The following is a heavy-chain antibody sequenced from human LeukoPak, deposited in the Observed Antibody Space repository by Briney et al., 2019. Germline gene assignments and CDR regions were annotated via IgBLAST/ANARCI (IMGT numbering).Heavy chain of an antibody. Sequence: GGSLRLSCAASGFTFSSYAMSWVRQAPGKGLEWVSAISGSGGSTYYADSVKGRITISRDNSKNTLYLQMNSLRAEDTAVYYCAKSLGYCSGGSCYSDYWGQGTLVTVSS. V-gene: IGHV3-23*01. D-gene: IGHD2-15*01. CDR2: ISGSGGST. CDR3: AKSLGYCSGGSCYSDY. J-gene: IGHJ4*02. CDR1: GFTFSSYA.